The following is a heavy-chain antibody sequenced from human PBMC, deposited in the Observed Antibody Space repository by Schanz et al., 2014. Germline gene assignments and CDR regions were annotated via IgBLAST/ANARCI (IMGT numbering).Heavy chain of an antibody. CDR1: GGTFSNYN. J-gene: IGHJ4*02. Sequence: QVQLVQSGAEVKKPGSSVKVSCKASGGTFSNYNIHWVRQAPGQGLEWLGRIIPVLDRRHAAEKFQDRVTFTADMSTSTAFLEVNSLRSEDTAVYYCARTGYDPSLTHWGQGTLVTVSS. V-gene: IGHV1-69*02. CDR2: IIPVLDRR. D-gene: IGHD5-12*01. CDR3: ARTGYDPSLTH.